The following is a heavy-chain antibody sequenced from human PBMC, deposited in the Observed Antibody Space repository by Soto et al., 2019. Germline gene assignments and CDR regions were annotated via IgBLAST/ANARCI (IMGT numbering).Heavy chain of an antibody. CDR2: IWNDGNGY. Sequence: LRLSCAASGFTFKSYGMHWVRQAPGKGLEWVAVIWNDGNGYYYANSVKGRFTISRDNSKNTLYLQMSSLRVEDTAVYYCARRQISPPTRGAASARGGMDVWGQGTTVTVSS. V-gene: IGHV3-33*01. CDR1: GFTFKSYG. D-gene: IGHD6-13*01. J-gene: IGHJ6*02. CDR3: ARRQISPPTRGAASARGGMDV.